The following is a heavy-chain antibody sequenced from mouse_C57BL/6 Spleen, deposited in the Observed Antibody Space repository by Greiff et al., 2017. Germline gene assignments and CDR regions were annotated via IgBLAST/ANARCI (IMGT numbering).Heavy chain of an antibody. CDR2: ISSGGSYT. Sequence: EVQLVESGGDLVKPGGSLKLSCAASGFTFSSYGMSWVRQTPDKRLEWVATISSGGSYTYYPDSVKGRFTISRDNAKNTLHLQLSSLKSEDTAMYDSGRHPCGSGFGYWGQGTTLTVSS. CDR3: GRHPCGSGFGY. CDR1: GFTFSSYG. V-gene: IGHV5-6*01. J-gene: IGHJ2*01. D-gene: IGHD3-1*01.